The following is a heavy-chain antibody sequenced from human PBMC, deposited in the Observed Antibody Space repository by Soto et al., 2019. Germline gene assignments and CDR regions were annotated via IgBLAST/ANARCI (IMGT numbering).Heavy chain of an antibody. V-gene: IGHV3-30*18. Sequence: SLRLSCAASGFTFSSYGMHWVRQAPGKGLEWVAVISYDGSNKYYADSVKGRFTISRDNSKNTLYLQMNSLRAEDTAVYYCAKDREAYSSPIDYSGQATLVTLSS. D-gene: IGHD6-13*01. CDR1: GFTFSSYG. J-gene: IGHJ4*02. CDR3: AKDREAYSSPIDY. CDR2: ISYDGSNK.